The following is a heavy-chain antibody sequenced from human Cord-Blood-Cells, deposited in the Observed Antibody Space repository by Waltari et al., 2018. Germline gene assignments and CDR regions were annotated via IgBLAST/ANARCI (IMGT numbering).Heavy chain of an antibody. Sequence: QVQLVQSGAEVQKPGSSVKVSCKAYGGTFSSYAISWVRQAPGQGLEWMGRIIPIFGTANYAQKFEGRGTITAAESTSTASLELRSLGSEDTGVYYCSRELGYCRGGSCYYYYSGMDVWGQGTTVTVSS. CDR2: IIPIFGTA. V-gene: IGHV1-69*18. J-gene: IGHJ6*02. CDR3: SRELGYCRGGSCYYYYSGMDV. D-gene: IGHD2-15*01. CDR1: GGTFSSYA.